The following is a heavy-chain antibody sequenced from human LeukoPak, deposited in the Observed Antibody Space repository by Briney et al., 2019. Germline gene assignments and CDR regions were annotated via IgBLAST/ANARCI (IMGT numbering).Heavy chain of an antibody. Sequence: ASVKVSCKASGYTFTSYAMHWVRQAPGQGLEWMGWISAYNGNTNYAQKLQGRVTMTTDTSTSTAYMELRSLRSDDTAVYYCARSGYSSGYYYVVLGAFDIWGQGTMVTVSS. CDR2: ISAYNGNT. V-gene: IGHV1-18*01. CDR1: GYTFTSYA. J-gene: IGHJ3*02. D-gene: IGHD3-22*01. CDR3: ARSGYSSGYYYVVLGAFDI.